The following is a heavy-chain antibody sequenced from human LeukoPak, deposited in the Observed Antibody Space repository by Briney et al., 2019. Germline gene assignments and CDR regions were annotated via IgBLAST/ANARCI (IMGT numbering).Heavy chain of an antibody. Sequence: GGSLRISCGASGCTFSNYAMSWVRQAPGKGLEWVAVIWFDGSKTYYSESVKGRFTVSRDNSKNTLFLQMNSLRVEDTAVYYCARVGSGYTVDYWGQGTLVTVSS. J-gene: IGHJ4*02. CDR1: GCTFSNYA. CDR2: IWFDGSKT. V-gene: IGHV3-33*08. D-gene: IGHD3-10*01. CDR3: ARVGSGYTVDY.